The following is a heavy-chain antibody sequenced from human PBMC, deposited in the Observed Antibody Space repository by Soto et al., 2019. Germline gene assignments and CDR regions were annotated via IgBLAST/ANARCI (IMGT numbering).Heavy chain of an antibody. CDR2: ASYSGGS. V-gene: IGHV4-59*01. J-gene: IGHJ3*02. CDR3: AASYYAILTGHFAFDI. D-gene: IGHD3-9*01. CDR1: ELAMSHFY. Sequence: QGQLQESGPGLVKPWETLSLTCTVSELAMSHFYCSWIQQTPGKGLEWLGYASYSGGSNYNPSLNNRATISVDTSKTQFSLNLSSVTAAATAMYFCAASYYAILTGHFAFDIWGHGTMVIVSS.